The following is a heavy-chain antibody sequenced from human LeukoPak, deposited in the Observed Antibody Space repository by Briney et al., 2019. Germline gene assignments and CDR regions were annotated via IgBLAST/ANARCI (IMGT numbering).Heavy chain of an antibody. Sequence: NASETLSLTCTVSGVSITSSPYCWGWIRQSPGEGLEWIGTLCYSGNSYYSPPLKSRVTIFLDTSKNQFSLKLSSVTAADTAVYYCARAPPYDYFNAFDIWGQGTMVTVSS. CDR2: LCYSGNS. CDR1: GVSITSSPYC. J-gene: IGHJ3*02. CDR3: ARAPPYDYFNAFDI. V-gene: IGHV4-39*07. D-gene: IGHD3-16*01.